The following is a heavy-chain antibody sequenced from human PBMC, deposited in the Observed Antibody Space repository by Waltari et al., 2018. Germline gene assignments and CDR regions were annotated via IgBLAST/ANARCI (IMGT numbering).Heavy chain of an antibody. CDR3: AREWLLSPDYYYGMDV. CDR2: INAGNGNT. D-gene: IGHD5-12*01. V-gene: IGHV1-3*01. J-gene: IGHJ6*02. Sequence: QVQLVQSGAEVKKPGASVKVSCKSSGYTFTSSAMHWVRQAPGQRLEWMGWINAGNGNTKYSQKFQGRVTITRDTSASTAYMELSSLRSEDTAVYYCAREWLLSPDYYYGMDVWGQGTTVTVSS. CDR1: GYTFTSSA.